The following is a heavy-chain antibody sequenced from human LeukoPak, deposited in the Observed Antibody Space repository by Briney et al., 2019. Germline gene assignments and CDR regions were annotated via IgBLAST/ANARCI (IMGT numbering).Heavy chain of an antibody. V-gene: IGHV4-59*08. CDR2: IYYSGST. D-gene: IGHD3-10*01. CDR3: ARQPSPELLWFGELFYYFDY. CDR1: GGSISSYY. Sequence: PSETLSLTCTVSGGSISSYYWSWIRQPPGKGLEWIGYIYYSGSTNYNPSLKSRVTISVDTSKNQFSLKLSSVTAADTAVYYCARQPSPELLWFGELFYYFDYWGQGTLVTVSS. J-gene: IGHJ4*02.